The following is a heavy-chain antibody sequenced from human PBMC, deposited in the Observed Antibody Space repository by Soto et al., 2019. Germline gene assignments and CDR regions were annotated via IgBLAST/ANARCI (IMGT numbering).Heavy chain of an antibody. Sequence: QVHLVESGGGVVQPGRSLRLSCVGSGFTFIRYGMHWLRQAPGEGLEWMAVIVNDGSDRDYAASVAGRFTISRDNSKNTLYLQMDNLGVVDTAMYYCARDDDYEANGLDYWGQGTLVTVSS. D-gene: IGHD4-17*01. J-gene: IGHJ4*02. V-gene: IGHV3-33*01. CDR2: IVNDGSDR. CDR1: GFTFIRYG. CDR3: ARDDDYEANGLDY.